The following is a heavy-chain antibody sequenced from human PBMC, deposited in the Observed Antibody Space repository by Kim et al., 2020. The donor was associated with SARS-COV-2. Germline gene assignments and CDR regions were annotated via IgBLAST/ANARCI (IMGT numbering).Heavy chain of an antibody. V-gene: IGHV3-48*03. Sequence: GGSLRRSCAASGFTFSTYEMNWVRQAPGKGLEWISYISTSGSTIYYADSVKGRFTISRDNAKSSLSLQMNSLRAEDTAVYYCARSLYCSSTSCFYGMDV. CDR2: ISTSGSTI. J-gene: IGHJ6*01. CDR1: GFTFSTYE. CDR3: ARSLYCSSTSCFYGMDV. D-gene: IGHD2-2*01.